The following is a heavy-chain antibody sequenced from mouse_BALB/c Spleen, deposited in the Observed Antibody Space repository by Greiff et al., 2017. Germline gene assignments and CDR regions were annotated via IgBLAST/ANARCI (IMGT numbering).Heavy chain of an antibody. CDR1: GYTFTSYW. V-gene: IGHV1-87*01. J-gene: IGHJ2*01. CDR2: IYPGDGDT. D-gene: IGHD2-3*01. Sequence: VQLQQSGAELARPGASVKLSCKASGYTFTSYWMQWVKQRHGQGLEWIGAIYPGDGDTRYTQKFKGKATLTADKSSSTAYMQLSSWASEDSAVYYCAREDGYYVGDYWGQGTTLTVSS. CDR3: AREDGYYVGDY.